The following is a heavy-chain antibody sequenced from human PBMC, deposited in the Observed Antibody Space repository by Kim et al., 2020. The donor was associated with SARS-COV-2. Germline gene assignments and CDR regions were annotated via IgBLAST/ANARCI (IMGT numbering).Heavy chain of an antibody. V-gene: IGHV4-59*01. D-gene: IGHD3-22*01. J-gene: IGHJ4*02. Sequence: NPSLTSRVTVSVDTSKSQFSLKLTSVTAADTAVYYCARLDCYDGSSYDAHWGQGTLVTVSS. CDR3: ARLDCYDGSSYDAH.